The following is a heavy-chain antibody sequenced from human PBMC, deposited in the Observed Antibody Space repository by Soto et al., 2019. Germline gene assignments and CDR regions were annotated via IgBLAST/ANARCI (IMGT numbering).Heavy chain of an antibody. V-gene: IGHV4-34*01. Sequence: ETLCRTCSVYGGSFSGYYWSWIRQPPGKGLEWIGEINHSGSTNYNPSLKSRVTISVDTSKNQFSLKLSSVTAADTAVYYCATKGGYYDSSGTTWYNWFDPWGQGTLVTVYS. CDR3: ATKGGYYDSSGTTWYNWFDP. CDR1: GGSFSGYY. J-gene: IGHJ5*02. D-gene: IGHD3-22*01. CDR2: INHSGST.